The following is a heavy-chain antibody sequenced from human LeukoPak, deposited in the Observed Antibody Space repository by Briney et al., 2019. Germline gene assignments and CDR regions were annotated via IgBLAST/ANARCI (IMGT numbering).Heavy chain of an antibody. Sequence: PSETLSLTCAVSGGSISSTNWWSWVRQSPGKGLEWIGEIYHSGTTNYNPSLKSRVTISIDRSKNQFSLELTSVTAADTAVYYCARGRLRFLEWLPQREAWYFDLWGRGTLVTVSS. CDR1: GGSISSTNW. CDR3: ARGRLRFLEWLPQREAWYFDL. J-gene: IGHJ2*01. D-gene: IGHD3-3*01. V-gene: IGHV4-4*02. CDR2: IYHSGTT.